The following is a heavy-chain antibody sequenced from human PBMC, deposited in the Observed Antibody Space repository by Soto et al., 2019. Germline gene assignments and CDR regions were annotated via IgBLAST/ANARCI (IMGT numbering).Heavy chain of an antibody. CDR3: ARGRRSSGFDY. CDR2: INHSGST. D-gene: IGHD6-19*01. Sequence: QVQLQQWGAGLLKPSETLSLTCAVYGGSFSGYYWSWIRQPPGKGLEWIGEINHSGSTNYNPSLKSRVTIPVDTSKNQFSLKLSSVTAADTAVYYCARGRRSSGFDYWGQGTLVTVSS. J-gene: IGHJ4*02. V-gene: IGHV4-34*01. CDR1: GGSFSGYY.